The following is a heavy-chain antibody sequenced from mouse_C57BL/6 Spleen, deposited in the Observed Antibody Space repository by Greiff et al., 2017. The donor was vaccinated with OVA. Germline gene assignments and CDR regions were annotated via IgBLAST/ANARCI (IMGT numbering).Heavy chain of an antibody. CDR1: GYTFTSYW. J-gene: IGHJ2*01. Sequence: QIQLQQPGAELVMPGASVKLSCKASGYTFTSYWMHWVKQRPGQGLEWIGEIDPSDSYTNYNQKFKGKSTLTVDKSSSTAYMQLSSLTSEDSAVYYCAIRPYYFDYWGQGTTLTVSS. CDR2: IDPSDSYT. CDR3: AIRPYYFDY. V-gene: IGHV1-69*01.